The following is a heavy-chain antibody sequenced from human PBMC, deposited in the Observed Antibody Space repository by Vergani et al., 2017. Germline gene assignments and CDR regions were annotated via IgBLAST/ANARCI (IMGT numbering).Heavy chain of an antibody. Sequence: QVQLVQSGAEVKKPGASVKVSCKASGYTFTSYGISWVRQAPGQGLEWMGWISAYNGNTNYAQKLQGRVTMTTDTSTSTAYMELRSLRSDDTAVYYCARTLLFTGTTPNLMYYYGMDVWGQGTTVTVSS. V-gene: IGHV1-18*01. CDR3: ARTLLFTGTTPNLMYYYGMDV. CDR2: ISAYNGNT. J-gene: IGHJ6*02. CDR1: GYTFTSYG. D-gene: IGHD1/OR15-1a*01.